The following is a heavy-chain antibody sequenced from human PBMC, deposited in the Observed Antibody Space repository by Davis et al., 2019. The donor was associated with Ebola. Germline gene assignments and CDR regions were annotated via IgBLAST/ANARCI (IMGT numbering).Heavy chain of an antibody. V-gene: IGHV4-59*04. CDR3: ANTYGDFGPWAFDI. CDR1: GGSISSYY. J-gene: IGHJ3*02. Sequence: GSLRLSCTVSGGSISSYYWSWIRQPPGKGLEWIGYIYYSGSTYYNPSLKSRVTISVDTSKNQFSLKLTSMTAADTALYYCANTYGDFGPWAFDIWGQGTMVTVSS. CDR2: IYYSGST. D-gene: IGHD4-17*01.